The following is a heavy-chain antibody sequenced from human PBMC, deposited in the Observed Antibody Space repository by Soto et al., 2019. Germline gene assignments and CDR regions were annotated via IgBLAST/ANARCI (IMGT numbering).Heavy chain of an antibody. CDR2: IYSGGST. Sequence: EVQLVESGGGLVQPGGSLRLSCAASGFTVSSNYMSWVRQAPGKGLEWVSVIYSGGSTYYADSVKGRFTISRDNSKNTLYRQMNSLRAEDTAVYYCAREAEYSSGWYGGIDYWGQGTLVTVSS. D-gene: IGHD6-19*01. J-gene: IGHJ4*02. V-gene: IGHV3-66*01. CDR3: AREAEYSSGWYGGIDY. CDR1: GFTVSSNY.